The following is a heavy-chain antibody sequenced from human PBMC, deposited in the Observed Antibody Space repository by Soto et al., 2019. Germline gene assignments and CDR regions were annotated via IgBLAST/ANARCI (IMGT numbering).Heavy chain of an antibody. D-gene: IGHD2-8*01. J-gene: IGHJ5*01. CDR2: ISYSGNT. CDR3: ARAPMVLSLSYFGS. V-gene: IGHV4-59*01. CDR1: GGSISNFY. Sequence: NPSGALSLICTLSGGSISNFYWSWIRQPPGKGLEWIGYISYSGNTNYNPSLKSRVSISVDTSKNQLSLNLTSVTAADTAVYYCARAPMVLSLSYFGSWGHVTPVTVPS.